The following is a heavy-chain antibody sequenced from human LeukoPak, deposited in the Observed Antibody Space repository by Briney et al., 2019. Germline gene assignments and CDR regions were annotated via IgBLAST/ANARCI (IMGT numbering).Heavy chain of an antibody. CDR2: ITGGATTT. V-gene: IGHV3-23*01. Sequence: GGSLRLSCAASGFTFSDYAVSWVRQAPGKGPEWVSAITGGATTTYYAASVKGRFTISGDNSKNTLYLQMNSLRAEDAAVYYCAKRDGYNPYWYFDLWGRGTLVTVSS. D-gene: IGHD5-24*01. CDR3: AKRDGYNPYWYFDL. J-gene: IGHJ2*01. CDR1: GFTFSDYA.